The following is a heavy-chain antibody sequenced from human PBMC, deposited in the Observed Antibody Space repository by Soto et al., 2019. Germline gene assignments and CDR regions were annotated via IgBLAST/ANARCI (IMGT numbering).Heavy chain of an antibody. V-gene: IGHV4-31*03. CDR1: GGSISSGGYY. CDR3: ARVGKDRESAFDI. J-gene: IGHJ3*02. CDR2: IYYSGST. Sequence: ASETLSLTCTVSGGSISSGGYYWSWIRQHPGKGLEWIGYIYYSGSTYYNPSLKSRVTISVDTSKNQFSLKLSSVTAADTAVYYCARVGKDRESAFDIWGQGTMVTVSS.